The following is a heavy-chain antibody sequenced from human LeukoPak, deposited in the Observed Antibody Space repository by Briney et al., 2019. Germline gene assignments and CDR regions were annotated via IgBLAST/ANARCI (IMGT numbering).Heavy chain of an antibody. D-gene: IGHD3-9*01. V-gene: IGHV4-31*03. Sequence: PSQTLSLTCSVSGGSITSGRYYWTWIRQYPEKGLEWIGYSYYTGSTHYKPSLKSRAAISLDKSKNQFSLNLTSATAADTAVYHCARATYDLLTGYYLDSWGQGTLVTVSP. CDR1: GGSITSGRYY. CDR3: ARATYDLLTGYYLDS. J-gene: IGHJ4*02. CDR2: SYYTGST.